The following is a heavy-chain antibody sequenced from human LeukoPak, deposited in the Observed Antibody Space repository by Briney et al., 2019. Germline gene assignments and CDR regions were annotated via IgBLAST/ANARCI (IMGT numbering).Heavy chain of an antibody. D-gene: IGHD3-3*01. CDR3: ARDPEWSGGY. CDR2: IYSDEDT. Sequence: GGSLRLSCAASGFTVSSNYMSWVRQAPGKGLGWGSIIYSDEDTYYADSVKGRFAISRDNSKNMVYLQMNSLRAEDTATYYCARDPEWSGGYWGQGTLVTVSS. V-gene: IGHV3-53*01. CDR1: GFTVSSNY. J-gene: IGHJ4*02.